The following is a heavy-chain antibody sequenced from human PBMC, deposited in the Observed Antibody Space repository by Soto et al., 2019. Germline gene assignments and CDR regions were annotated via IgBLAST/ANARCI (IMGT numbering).Heavy chain of an antibody. V-gene: IGHV1-69*13. CDR2: IIPIFSTT. CDR3: AGPDTAMHH. J-gene: IGHJ1*01. D-gene: IGHD5-18*01. Sequence: SVEVSCQASGGTFSSYAISWVRQAPGQGLEWMGGIIPIFSTTNYAQKFQGRVTITADESTSTVYMELSSLRSDDPAVYCCAGPDTAMHHWGQGTRVTVSS. CDR1: GGTFSSYA.